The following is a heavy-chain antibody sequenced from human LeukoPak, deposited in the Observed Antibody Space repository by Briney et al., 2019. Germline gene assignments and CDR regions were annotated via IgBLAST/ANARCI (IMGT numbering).Heavy chain of an antibody. CDR2: IGDSSSHT. Sequence: PGGSLRLSCAASGFAFDSFAMSWVRQAPGQGLAWVSAIGDSSSHTYYADSVKGRFTISRDNAKNTLYLQMNSLRAEDTAVYYCAREAVAGTIGLFDYWGQGTLVTVSS. J-gene: IGHJ4*02. D-gene: IGHD6-19*01. CDR3: AREAVAGTIGLFDY. CDR1: GFAFDSFA. V-gene: IGHV3-23*01.